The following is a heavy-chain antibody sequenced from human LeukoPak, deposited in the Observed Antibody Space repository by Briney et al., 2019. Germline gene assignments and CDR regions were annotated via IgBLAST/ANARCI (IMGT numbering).Heavy chain of an antibody. D-gene: IGHD3-22*01. V-gene: IGHV3-33*01. J-gene: IGHJ4*02. CDR1: GFTFSSYG. Sequence: GGSLRLSCAASGFTFSSYGMHWVRPAPGKGLEWVAVIWYDGSNKYYADSVKGRFTISRDNSKNTLYLQMNSLRAEDTAVYYCARDPSVDLDSSGYSDYWGQGTLVTVSS. CDR2: IWYDGSNK. CDR3: ARDPSVDLDSSGYSDY.